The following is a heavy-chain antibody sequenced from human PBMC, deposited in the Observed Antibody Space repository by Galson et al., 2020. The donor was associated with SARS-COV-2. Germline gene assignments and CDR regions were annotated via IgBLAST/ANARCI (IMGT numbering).Heavy chain of an antibody. CDR1: GFTFSDYY. Sequence: KIGESLKISCTASGFTFSDYYMSWIRQAPGKGLEWISYITSSSAYTTYADSVRGRFTISRDNAKNSLYLQMNSLRVEDTAVYYCAAARPDTSMAYNWGQGTLVTVSS. V-gene: IGHV3-11*03. CDR2: ITSSSAYT. CDR3: AAARPDTSMAYN. D-gene: IGHD5-18*01. J-gene: IGHJ4*02.